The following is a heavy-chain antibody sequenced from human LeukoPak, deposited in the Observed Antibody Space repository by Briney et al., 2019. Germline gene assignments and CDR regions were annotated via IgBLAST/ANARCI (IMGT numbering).Heavy chain of an antibody. Sequence: GGSLRLSCAASGFIFSDYYMSWIRQAPGKGLEWVSYISSSGSTIYYADSVKGRFTISRDNAKNSLYLQMNSLRAEDTAVYYCARDQVSSWYVGVYGWFDPWGQGTLVTVSS. J-gene: IGHJ5*02. CDR2: ISSSGSTI. CDR1: GFIFSDYY. D-gene: IGHD6-13*01. CDR3: ARDQVSSWYVGVYGWFDP. V-gene: IGHV3-11*01.